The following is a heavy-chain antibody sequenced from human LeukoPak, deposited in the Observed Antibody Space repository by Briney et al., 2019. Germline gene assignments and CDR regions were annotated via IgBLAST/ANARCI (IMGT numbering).Heavy chain of an antibody. V-gene: IGHV3-7*03. Sequence: GGSLRLSCAASGFTFSSYWMSWVRQAPGKGLEWVANIKQDGSEKYYVDSVKGRFTISRDNAKSTLYLQMNSLRGEDTAVYYCARGSSSGFELDYWGQGTLVTVSS. CDR1: GFTFSSYW. CDR3: ARGSSSGFELDY. CDR2: IKQDGSEK. D-gene: IGHD6-19*01. J-gene: IGHJ4*02.